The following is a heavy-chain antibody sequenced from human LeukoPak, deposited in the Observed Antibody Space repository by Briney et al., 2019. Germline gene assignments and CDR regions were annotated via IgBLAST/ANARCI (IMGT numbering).Heavy chain of an antibody. V-gene: IGHV3-30*18. CDR2: ISYDGSFK. Sequence: GTSLRLSCAASGFTFSSYGMHWVRQAPDKGLEWVAVISYDGSFKFYADPVKGRFTISRDNSMDTLYLQLNSLRDEDTAVYYCAKGGRVDTALVAYFDYWGQGTLVTVSS. J-gene: IGHJ4*02. CDR1: GFTFSSYG. D-gene: IGHD5-18*01. CDR3: AKGGRVDTALVAYFDY.